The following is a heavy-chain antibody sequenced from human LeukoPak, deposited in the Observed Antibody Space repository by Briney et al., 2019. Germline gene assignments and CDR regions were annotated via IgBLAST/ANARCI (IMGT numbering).Heavy chain of an antibody. Sequence: GASVRVSCKASGYTFTSYAMHWVRQAPGQRLEWMGWINAGNGNTKYSQEFQGRVTITRDTSASTAYMELSSLRSEDMAVYYCARALPYSGSYLDYWGQGTLVTVSS. J-gene: IGHJ4*02. CDR1: GYTFTSYA. V-gene: IGHV1-3*03. CDR3: ARALPYSGSYLDY. D-gene: IGHD1-26*01. CDR2: INAGNGNT.